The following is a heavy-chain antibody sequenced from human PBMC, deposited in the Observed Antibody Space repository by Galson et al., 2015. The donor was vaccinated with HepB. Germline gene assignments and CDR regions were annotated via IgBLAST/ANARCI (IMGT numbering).Heavy chain of an antibody. Sequence: QVQLQESGPGLVKPSETLSLTCTVSGGSISSSSYYWGWIRQPPGKGLEWIGSIYYSGSTYYNPSLKSRVTKSVDTSKNQFSLKLSSVTAADTAVYYCAREMMVRGVIPWFDPWGQGTLVTVSS. V-gene: IGHV4-39*07. CDR1: GGSISSSSYY. CDR3: AREMMVRGVIPWFDP. J-gene: IGHJ5*02. CDR2: IYYSGST. D-gene: IGHD3-10*01.